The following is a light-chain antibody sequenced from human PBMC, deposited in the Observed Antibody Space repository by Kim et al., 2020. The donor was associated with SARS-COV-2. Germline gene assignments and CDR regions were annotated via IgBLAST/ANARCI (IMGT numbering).Light chain of an antibody. Sequence: DIQMTQSPSTLSASVGDRVTITCRASQSISSWLPWYQQKPGKAPNLLIFKASTLESGVPSRFSGGGSGTDFTLTISSLQPDDFATYYCQQYNTYSRTFGQGTKVDIK. J-gene: IGKJ1*01. CDR1: QSISSW. V-gene: IGKV1-5*03. CDR3: QQYNTYSRT. CDR2: KAS.